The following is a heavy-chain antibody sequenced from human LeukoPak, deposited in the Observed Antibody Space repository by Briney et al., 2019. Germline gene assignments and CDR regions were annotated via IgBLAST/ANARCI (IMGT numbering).Heavy chain of an antibody. J-gene: IGHJ4*02. CDR3: ARVLSGECFDY. CDR1: GGTFSSYA. Sequence: ASVKVSCKASGGTFSSYAISWVRRAPGQGLEWMGRIIPILGIANYAQKFQGRVTITADKSTSTAYMELSSLRSEDTAVYYCARVLSGECFDYWGQGTLVTVSS. D-gene: IGHD3-10*01. V-gene: IGHV1-69*04. CDR2: IIPILGIA.